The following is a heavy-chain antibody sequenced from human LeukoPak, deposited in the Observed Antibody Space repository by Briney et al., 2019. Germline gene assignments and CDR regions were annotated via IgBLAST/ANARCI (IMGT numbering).Heavy chain of an antibody. V-gene: IGHV3-53*01. CDR2: IYSGGST. CDR3: ARPRIWFGNTLEDY. J-gene: IGHJ4*02. D-gene: IGHD3-10*01. CDR1: GFTVSSND. Sequence: GGSLRLSCAASGFTVSSNDMSWVRQAPGKGLEWVSVIYSGGSTYYADSVKGRFTSSRDNSKNTLYLQMNSLRAEDSAVYYCARPRIWFGNTLEDYWGQGTLVTVSS.